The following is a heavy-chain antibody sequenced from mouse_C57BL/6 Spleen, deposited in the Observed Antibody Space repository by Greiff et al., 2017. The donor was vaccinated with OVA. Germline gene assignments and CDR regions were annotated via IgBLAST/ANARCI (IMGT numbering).Heavy chain of an antibody. CDR3: ARGGFITTVVANYYAMDY. CDR1: GYTFTSYW. Sequence: QVQLQQSGTELVKPGASVKLSCKASGYTFTSYWMHWVKQRPGQGLEWIGNINPSNGGTNYNEKFKSKATLTVDKSSSTAYMQLSSLTSEDSAVYYCARGGFITTVVANYYAMDYWGQGTSVTVSS. D-gene: IGHD1-1*01. V-gene: IGHV1-53*01. J-gene: IGHJ4*01. CDR2: INPSNGGT.